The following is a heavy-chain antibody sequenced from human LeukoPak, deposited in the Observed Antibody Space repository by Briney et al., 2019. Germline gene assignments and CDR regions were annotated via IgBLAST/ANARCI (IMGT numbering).Heavy chain of an antibody. Sequence: PGGSLRLACAASKFTFSHYGMHWVRQPADKVLEWVAVICNDGSNQYYADSVKGRFTVYRDNSQNTIYLQMNSHIPKDPAIYYCAKDAQRGFDYSNSLENWGQGILVTVSS. CDR1: KFTFSHYG. CDR2: ICNDGSNQ. J-gene: IGHJ4*02. CDR3: AKDAQRGFDYSNSLEN. V-gene: IGHV3-33*06. D-gene: IGHD4-11*01.